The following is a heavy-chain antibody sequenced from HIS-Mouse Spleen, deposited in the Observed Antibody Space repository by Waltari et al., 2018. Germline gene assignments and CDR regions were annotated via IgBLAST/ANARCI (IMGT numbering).Heavy chain of an antibody. D-gene: IGHD4-4*01. CDR1: GYTFTSYD. CDR2: MNPNRGNT. J-gene: IGHJ4*02. CDR3: ARGHDYSNYFDY. Sequence: QVQLVQSGAEVKKPGASVKVSCKASGYTFTSYDINWVRQATGQGLEWMGWMNPNRGNTGYAPKFQGRVTMTRNTSISTAYMGLSSLRSEDTAVYYCARGHDYSNYFDYWGQGTLVTVSS. V-gene: IGHV1-8*01.